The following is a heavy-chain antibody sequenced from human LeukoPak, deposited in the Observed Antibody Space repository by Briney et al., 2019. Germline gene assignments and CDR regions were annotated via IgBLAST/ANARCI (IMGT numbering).Heavy chain of an antibody. CDR2: ISGSGDST. J-gene: IGHJ4*02. D-gene: IGHD3-22*01. V-gene: IGHV3-23*01. CDR1: GFTFSDYG. CDR3: AKTAMTSGYYVPFDY. Sequence: QSGGSLRLSCAASGFTFSDYGMTWVRQAPGRGLQWVSAISGSGDSTYYSDSVKGRFTISRDNSKNTLSLQMNSLRAEDTAVYYCAKTAMTSGYYVPFDYWGQGTLVSVSS.